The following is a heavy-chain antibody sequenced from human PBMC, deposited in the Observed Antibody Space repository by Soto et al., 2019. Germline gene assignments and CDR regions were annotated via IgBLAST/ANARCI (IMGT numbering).Heavy chain of an antibody. V-gene: IGHV3-23*01. CDR1: GFTFSSYA. CDR3: AKSSGLLRGHFGE. D-gene: IGHD3-16*01. J-gene: IGHJ4*02. CDR2: LSASGGTT. Sequence: PGGSLRLSCTASGFTFSSYAMSWVRLAPGKGLEWVSALSASGGTTYYADSVKGRFTISRDNSKNTLFLQLDSLRAEDTAVYYYAKSSGLLRGHFGEWGQAALI.